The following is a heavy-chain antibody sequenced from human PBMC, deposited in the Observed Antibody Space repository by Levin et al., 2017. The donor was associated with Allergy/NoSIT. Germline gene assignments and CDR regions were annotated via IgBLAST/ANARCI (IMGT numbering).Heavy chain of an antibody. Sequence: SVKVSCKASGGTFRSYTISWVRLAPGQGLEWMGRVIPLLRTSNYAPRFQGRVTITADESTSTIYMDLTSLRSDDTVVYYCARDRLFGSGPGGMDVWGQGTTV. D-gene: IGHD3-10*01. J-gene: IGHJ6*02. CDR1: GGTFRSYT. CDR2: VIPLLRTS. CDR3: ARDRLFGSGPGGMDV. V-gene: IGHV1-69*08.